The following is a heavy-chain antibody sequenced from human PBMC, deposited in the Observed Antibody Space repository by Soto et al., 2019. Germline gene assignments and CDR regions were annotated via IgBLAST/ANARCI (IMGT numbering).Heavy chain of an antibody. CDR2: INAGNGNT. CDR1: GYTFTSYA. J-gene: IGHJ6*02. Sequence: ASVKVSCKASGYTFTSYAMHWVRQAPGQRLEWMGWINAGNGNTKYSQKFQGRVTITRDTSASTAYMELSSLRSEDTAVYYCARALLERRAYYYYYYGMDVWGQGTTVTVS. V-gene: IGHV1-3*01. CDR3: ARALLERRAYYYYYYGMDV. D-gene: IGHD1-1*01.